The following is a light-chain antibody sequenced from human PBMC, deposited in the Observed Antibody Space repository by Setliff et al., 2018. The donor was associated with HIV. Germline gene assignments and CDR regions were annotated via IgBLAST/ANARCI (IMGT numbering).Light chain of an antibody. V-gene: IGLV6-57*01. CDR3: QSYDNSNVV. Sequence: NFMLTQPHSVSESPGKTVTISCTRSSGGIASNYVQWYQQRPGSSPTTVIYEDYQRPSGVPDRFSGSIDSSSNSASLTISGPKTEDEADYYCQSYDNSNVVFGGGTQLTVL. J-gene: IGLJ2*01. CDR2: EDY. CDR1: SGGIASNY.